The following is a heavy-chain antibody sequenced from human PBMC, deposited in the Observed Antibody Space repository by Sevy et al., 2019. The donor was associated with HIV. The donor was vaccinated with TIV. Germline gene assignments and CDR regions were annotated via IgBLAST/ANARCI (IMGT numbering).Heavy chain of an antibody. Sequence: SETLSLTCAVYGGSFSGYYWSWIRQPPGKGLEWIGEINHSGSTNYNPSLKSRVTISVDTSKNQFSLMLSSVTAADTAVYYCARTPGATAPGFQHWGQGTLVTVSS. CDR3: ARTPGATAPGFQH. J-gene: IGHJ1*01. D-gene: IGHD3-10*01. CDR2: INHSGST. CDR1: GGSFSGYY. V-gene: IGHV4-34*01.